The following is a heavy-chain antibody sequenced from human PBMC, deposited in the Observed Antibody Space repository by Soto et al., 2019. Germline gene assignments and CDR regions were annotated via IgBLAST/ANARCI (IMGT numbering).Heavy chain of an antibody. Sequence: QVQLVESGGGLVKPGGSLRLSCATSGFTFSVYYMSWIRQAPGKGLEWVSYIGTRGNTKYYADSVRGRFTISRDNAKNSLYLQMNSLRADDTAVYYCARDGTEYYGEYYDYWGQGIPVTVSS. CDR3: ARDGTEYYGEYYDY. CDR2: IGTRGNTK. D-gene: IGHD4-17*01. CDR1: GFTFSVYY. J-gene: IGHJ4*02. V-gene: IGHV3-11*01.